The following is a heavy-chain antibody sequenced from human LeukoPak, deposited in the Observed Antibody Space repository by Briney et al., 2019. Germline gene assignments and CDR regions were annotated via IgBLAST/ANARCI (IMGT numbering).Heavy chain of an antibody. D-gene: IGHD6-19*01. CDR1: GYTFTSYD. CDR3: ARLPRYSSGWYDY. V-gene: IGHV1-8*01. CDR2: MNPNSGIT. J-gene: IGHJ4*02. Sequence: ASVKVSCKASGYTFTSYDINWVRQATGQGLEWMGWMNPNSGITGYAQKFQGRVTMTRDTSTSTVYMELSSLRSEDTAVYYCARLPRYSSGWYDYWGQGTLVTVSS.